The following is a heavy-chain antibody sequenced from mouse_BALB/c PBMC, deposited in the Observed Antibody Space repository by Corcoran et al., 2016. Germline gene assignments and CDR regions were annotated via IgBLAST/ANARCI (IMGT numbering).Heavy chain of an antibody. V-gene: IGHV9-3-1*01. CDR3: AREPDARDY. J-gene: IGHJ4*01. Sequence: QIQLEQSGPELKKPGETVKISCKASGYTFTNYGMNWVTQAPGKGLKWMSCINTYTGEPTYADDFKGRFAFSLETSASTAYLQINNLKNEDTATYFCAREPDARDYWGQGTSVNVAS. D-gene: IGHD6-1*01. CDR1: GYTFTNYG. CDR2: INTYTGEP.